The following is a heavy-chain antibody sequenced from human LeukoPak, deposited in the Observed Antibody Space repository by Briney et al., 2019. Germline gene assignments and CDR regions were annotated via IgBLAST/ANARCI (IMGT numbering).Heavy chain of an antibody. D-gene: IGHD5-18*01. J-gene: IGHJ3*02. Sequence: GESLRLSCTASGFTFSSYAMTWVRQAPGKGLEWVSGISIGGASTYYADSVKGRFTISRDNSKNTLYLQMNSLRAEDTAVYYCAKVIDSYGQGDIWGQGTMVTVSS. CDR1: GFTFSSYA. CDR2: ISIGGAST. V-gene: IGHV3-23*01. CDR3: AKVIDSYGQGDI.